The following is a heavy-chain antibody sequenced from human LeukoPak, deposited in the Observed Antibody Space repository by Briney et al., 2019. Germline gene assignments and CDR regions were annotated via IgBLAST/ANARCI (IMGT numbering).Heavy chain of an antibody. V-gene: IGHV1-8*01. J-gene: IGHJ4*02. CDR2: MNPNSGNT. CDR1: GYTFTSYD. D-gene: IGHD6-13*01. CDR3: ARGGIAAAAGLFDY. Sequence: ASVKVSCKASGYTFTSYDINWVRHATGQGLEWMGWMNPNSGNTGYAQKFQGRVTMTRNTSISTAYMELSSLRSEDTAVYYCARGGIAAAAGLFDYWGQGTLVTVSS.